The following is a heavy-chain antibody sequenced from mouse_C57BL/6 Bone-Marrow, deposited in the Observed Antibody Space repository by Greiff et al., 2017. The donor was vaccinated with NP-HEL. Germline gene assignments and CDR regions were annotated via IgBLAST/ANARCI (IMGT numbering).Heavy chain of an antibody. J-gene: IGHJ3*01. Sequence: QVQLQQSGAELARPGASVKLSCKASGYTFTSYGISWVKQRTGQGLEWIGEIYPRSGNTYYNEKFKGKATLTADQSSSTAYMELRSLTSEDSAVYFCARRTIYYDYAGFAYWGQGTLVTVSA. V-gene: IGHV1-81*01. CDR1: GYTFTSYG. CDR2: IYPRSGNT. D-gene: IGHD2-4*01. CDR3: ARRTIYYDYAGFAY.